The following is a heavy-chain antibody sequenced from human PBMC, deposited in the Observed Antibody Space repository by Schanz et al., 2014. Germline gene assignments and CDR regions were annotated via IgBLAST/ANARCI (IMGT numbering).Heavy chain of an antibody. CDR2: INPSGGGT. CDR1: GYTFVSYS. D-gene: IGHD2-2*01. V-gene: IGHV1-46*03. J-gene: IGHJ4*02. CDR3: ARAPTAYCSDTSCLGTPFDC. Sequence: QVQLVQSGAEVKKPGASVKVSCKASGYTFVSYSMHWVRQAPGQGLEWMGIINPSGGGTSYALRFQDRVTVTRDTSRSTVYMELSSLRSEDTAVYYCARAPTAYCSDTSCLGTPFDCCREGPLVTDSP.